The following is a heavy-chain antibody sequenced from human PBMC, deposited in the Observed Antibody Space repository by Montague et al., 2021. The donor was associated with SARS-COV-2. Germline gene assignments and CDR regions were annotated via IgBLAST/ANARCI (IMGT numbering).Heavy chain of an antibody. CDR3: ERGARQGYGFRLGSFDY. CDR1: GGSISSYHHY. Sequence: SETLSLTCTVSGGSISSYHHYWGWIRQPPGKGLEWIGAMYYSGSTWHNPSLKSRVTMSVDTSKNQFSLKLSSVTAADTAVYYCERGARQGYGFRLGSFDYWGQGTLVTVSS. J-gene: IGHJ4*02. D-gene: IGHD3-10*01. V-gene: IGHV4-39*07. CDR2: MYYSGST.